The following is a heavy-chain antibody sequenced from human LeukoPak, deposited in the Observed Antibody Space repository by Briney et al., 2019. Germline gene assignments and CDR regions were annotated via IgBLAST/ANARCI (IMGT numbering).Heavy chain of an antibody. J-gene: IGHJ6*02. D-gene: IGHD3-3*01. CDR1: GYTFTGYY. V-gene: IGHV1-2*02. CDR3: ARAFWSGYYTFLYYYGMDV. Sequence: ASVKVSCKASGYTFTGYYLHWVRQAPGQGLEWMGWINPNSGGTNYAQKFQGRVTMTRDTSVSTVYMELSSLRSDDTAVYYCARAFWSGYYTFLYYYGMDVWGQGTTVTVPS. CDR2: INPNSGGT.